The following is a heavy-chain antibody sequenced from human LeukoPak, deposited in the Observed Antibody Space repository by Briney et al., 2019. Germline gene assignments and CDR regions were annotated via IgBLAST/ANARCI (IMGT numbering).Heavy chain of an antibody. CDR2: MNPNSGNT. CDR3: ALPQGYFDWSPFDY. CDR1: GYTFTSYD. Sequence: GASVKVSCKASGYTFTSYDINWVRQATGQGLEWMGWMNPNSGNTGYAQKFQGRVTMTRNTSISTAYMELSSLRSEDTAVYYCALPQGYFDWSPFDYWGQGTLVTVSS. V-gene: IGHV1-8*01. J-gene: IGHJ4*02. D-gene: IGHD3-9*01.